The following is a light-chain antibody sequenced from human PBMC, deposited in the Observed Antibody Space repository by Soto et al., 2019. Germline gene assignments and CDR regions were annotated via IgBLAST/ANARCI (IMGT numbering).Light chain of an antibody. CDR2: DAS. J-gene: IGKJ5*01. CDR1: QDIASS. Sequence: AIQLTQTPPSLSASVGDGITFTCRASQDIASSLAWYQQQPGRPPKLLIYDASILQTGVPSRFRGSGSGTDFTLTISGLQPEDFATYSCQQFHTYLISFGQGTRLEIK. CDR3: QQFHTYLIS. V-gene: IGKV1-13*02.